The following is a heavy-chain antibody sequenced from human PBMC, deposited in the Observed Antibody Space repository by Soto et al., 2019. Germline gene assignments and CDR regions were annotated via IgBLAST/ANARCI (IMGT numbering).Heavy chain of an antibody. J-gene: IGHJ4*02. CDR1: GYTFSNFW. V-gene: IGHV5-51*01. CDR3: ARSPRSSPYFDF. CDR2: IYPGDHET. D-gene: IGHD6-13*01. Sequence: PGGSLKISCQWSGYTFSNFWIGWVRQLPGQGLEWMGIIYPGDHETRYSPSFLGKVTISAETSINTAYLQWSSLEASDSAFYFCARSPRSSPYFDFWGQGALVTVSS.